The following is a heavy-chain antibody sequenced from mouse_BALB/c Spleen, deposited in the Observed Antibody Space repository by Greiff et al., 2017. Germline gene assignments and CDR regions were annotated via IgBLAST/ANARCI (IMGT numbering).Heavy chain of an antibody. V-gene: IGHV1-14*01. CDR1: GYTFTSYV. D-gene: IGHD1-1*01. CDR2: INPYNDGT. CDR3: ARGNYYGSSRAFDY. Sequence: EVQLQESGPELVTPGASVKMSCKASGYTFTSYVMHWVKQKPGQGLEWIGYINPYNDGTKYNEKFKGKATLTSDKSSSTAYMELSSLTSEDAAVYYCARGNYYGSSRAFDYWGQGTTLTVSS. J-gene: IGHJ2*01.